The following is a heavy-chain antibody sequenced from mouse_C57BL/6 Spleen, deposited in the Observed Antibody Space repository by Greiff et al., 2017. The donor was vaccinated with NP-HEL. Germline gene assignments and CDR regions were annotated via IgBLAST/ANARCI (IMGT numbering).Heavy chain of an antibody. CDR3: ARAPYYGSSWYWYFDV. J-gene: IGHJ1*03. CDR1: GFTFSSYA. CDR2: ISDGGSYT. V-gene: IGHV5-4*03. Sequence: EVKVVESGGGLVKPGGSLKLSCAASGFTFSSYAMSWVRQTPEKRLEWVATISDGGSYTYYPDNVKGRFTISRDNAKNNLYLQMSHLKSEDTAMYYCARAPYYGSSWYWYFDVWGTGTTVTVSS. D-gene: IGHD1-1*01.